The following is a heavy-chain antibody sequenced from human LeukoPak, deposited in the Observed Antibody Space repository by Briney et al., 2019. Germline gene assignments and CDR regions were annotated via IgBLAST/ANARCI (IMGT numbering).Heavy chain of an antibody. D-gene: IGHD5-24*01. CDR1: GFMFSSNW. CDR2: ITEDGTDT. J-gene: IGHJ4*02. V-gene: IGHV3-7*03. CDR3: AKEGRSLQTY. Sequence: GGSLRLSCAASGFMFSSNWMSWVRLAPGKGLEWVANITEDGTDTYYVDSVKGRFTISRDNAKNSLYLQMNSLRVEDTAVYYCAKEGRSLQTYWGQGTLVTVSS.